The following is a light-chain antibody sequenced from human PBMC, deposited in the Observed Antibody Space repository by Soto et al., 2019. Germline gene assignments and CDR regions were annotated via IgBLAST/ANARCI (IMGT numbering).Light chain of an antibody. Sequence: QSALTQPPSASLTPGQRVTISCSGSSSNIGSSSVNWYQQLPGTAPKLLIYNNNQWPSGVPDRFSGSKSGTSASLAISGLQSEDEADYYCAAWDVTLNGLYVFGTGTKVTVL. CDR2: NNN. J-gene: IGLJ1*01. CDR1: SSNIGSSS. CDR3: AAWDVTLNGLYV. V-gene: IGLV1-44*01.